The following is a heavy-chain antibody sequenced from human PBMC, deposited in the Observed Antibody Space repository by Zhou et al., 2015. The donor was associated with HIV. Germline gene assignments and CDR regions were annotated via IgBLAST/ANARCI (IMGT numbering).Heavy chain of an antibody. V-gene: IGHV1-69*01. J-gene: IGHJ6*02. CDR1: GGTFSSYA. CDR2: IIPIFGTA. D-gene: IGHD5-24*01. CDR3: ARKGVMATIPSDYYYYGMDV. Sequence: QVQLVQSGAEVKKPGSSVKVSCKASGGTFSSYAISWVRQAPGQGLEWMGGIIPIFGTANYAQKFQGRVTITADESTSTAYMELSSLRSEDTAVYYCARKGVMATIPSDYYYYGMDVWGQGTTVTVSS.